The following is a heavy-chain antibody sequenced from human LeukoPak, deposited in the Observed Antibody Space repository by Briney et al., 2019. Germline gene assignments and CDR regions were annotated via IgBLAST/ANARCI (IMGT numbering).Heavy chain of an antibody. J-gene: IGHJ6*02. V-gene: IGHV4-39*07. CDR2: IYYSGST. CDR3: ARGWFTMVRGRNYYYYYGMDV. D-gene: IGHD3-10*01. Sequence: SETLSLTCTVSGGSISSSSYYWGWIRQPPGKGLEWIGSIYYSGSTYYNPSLKSRVTISVDTSKNQFSLKLSSVTAADTAVYYCARGWFTMVRGRNYYYYYGMDVWGQGTTVTVSS. CDR1: GGSISSSSYY.